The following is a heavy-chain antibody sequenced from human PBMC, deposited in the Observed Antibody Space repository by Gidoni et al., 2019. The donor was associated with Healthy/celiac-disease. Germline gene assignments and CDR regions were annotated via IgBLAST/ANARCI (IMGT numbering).Heavy chain of an antibody. J-gene: IGHJ3*02. D-gene: IGHD3-22*01. CDR3: ARDYYDSSGYYDSGAFDI. CDR2: IDPSDSYT. V-gene: IGHV5-10-1*03. CDR1: GYSFTSYW. Sequence: EVQLVQSGAEVKKPGESLRISCKGSGYSFTSYWISWVRQMPGKGLEWMGRIDPSDSYTNYSPSFQGHVTISADKSISTAYLQWSSLKASDTAMYYCARDYYDSSGYYDSGAFDIWGQGTMVTVSS.